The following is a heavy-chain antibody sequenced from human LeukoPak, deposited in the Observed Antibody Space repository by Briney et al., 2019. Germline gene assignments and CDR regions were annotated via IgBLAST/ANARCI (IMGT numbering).Heavy chain of an antibody. CDR3: LKTGVRNGMDV. V-gene: IGHV3-11*03. Sequence: PGGSLRLSCAASGFTFSNYAMSWVRQAPGKGLEWVSYISSSSSYTNYADSVKGRFTISRDNAKNSLYLQMNSLRAEDTAVYYCLKTGVRNGMDVWGQGTTVTVSS. CDR1: GFTFSNYA. J-gene: IGHJ6*02. CDR2: ISSSSSYT. D-gene: IGHD3-10*01.